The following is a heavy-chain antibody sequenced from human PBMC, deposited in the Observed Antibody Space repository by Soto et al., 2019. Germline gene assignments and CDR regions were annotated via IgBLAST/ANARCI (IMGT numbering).Heavy chain of an antibody. D-gene: IGHD3-9*01. V-gene: IGHV4-59*01. Sequence: PSETLSLTCTVSGGSISSYYWCWIRQPPGKGLEWIGYIYYSGSTNYNPSLKSRVTISVDTSKNQFSLKLSSVTAADTAVYYCARGNPSGYFDWLAFFDYWGQGTLVTVSS. CDR2: IYYSGST. J-gene: IGHJ4*02. CDR3: ARGNPSGYFDWLAFFDY. CDR1: GGSISSYY.